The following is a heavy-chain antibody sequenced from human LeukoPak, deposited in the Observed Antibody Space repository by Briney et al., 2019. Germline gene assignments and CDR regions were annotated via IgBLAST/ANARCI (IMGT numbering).Heavy chain of an antibody. CDR1: GFTFDDYA. J-gene: IGHJ6*02. CDR3: AKDIAAAGLVVYYYYGMDV. Sequence: LAGGSLRLSCAASGFTFDDYAMHWVRQAPGKGLEWVSGISLNSGSIGYADSVKGRFTISRDNAKNSLYLQMNSLRAEDTALYYCAKDIAAAGLVVYYYYGMDVWGQGTTVTVSS. CDR2: ISLNSGSI. D-gene: IGHD6-13*01. V-gene: IGHV3-9*01.